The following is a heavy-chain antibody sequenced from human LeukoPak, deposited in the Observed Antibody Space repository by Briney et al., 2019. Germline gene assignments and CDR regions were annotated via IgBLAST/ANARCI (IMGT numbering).Heavy chain of an antibody. D-gene: IGHD6-13*01. Sequence: GGSLRLSRAASGFTFSSYWMTWVRQAPGKGLGWVANIKQDGSEKYYVDSVKGRFTISRDNAKNSLYLQMSSLRGEDTAVYYCARYTSSWHAYDIWGQGTMATVSS. CDR1: GFTFSSYW. CDR2: IKQDGSEK. CDR3: ARYTSSWHAYDI. J-gene: IGHJ3*02. V-gene: IGHV3-7*05.